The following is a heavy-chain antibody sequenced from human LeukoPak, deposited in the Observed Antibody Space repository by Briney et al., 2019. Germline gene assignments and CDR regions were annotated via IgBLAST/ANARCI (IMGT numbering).Heavy chain of an antibody. CDR3: VKSGGYGLIDY. CDR2: IYYTGST. V-gene: IGHV4-39*01. Sequence: PETLSLTCAVSGASISGSGYYLGWIRQPPGKGLEWIGNIYYTGSTYYNASLQSRVTISIDMSKNQFSLRLNSVTAADTAMYYCVKSGGYGLIDYWGQGTLVTVSS. CDR1: GASISGSGYY. J-gene: IGHJ4*02. D-gene: IGHD1-26*01.